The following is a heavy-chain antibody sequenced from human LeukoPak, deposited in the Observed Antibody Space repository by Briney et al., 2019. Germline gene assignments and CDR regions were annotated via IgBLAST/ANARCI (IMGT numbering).Heavy chain of an antibody. D-gene: IGHD6-19*01. Sequence: PGGSLRLSCAASGFTFSSYGMHWVRQAPGKGLEWVAFIRYDGSNKYYADSVKGRFTISRDNSKNTLYLQMNSLRAEDTAVYYCANLYSSGWIFDYWGQGTLVTVSS. V-gene: IGHV3-30*02. CDR2: IRYDGSNK. CDR3: ANLYSSGWIFDY. CDR1: GFTFSSYG. J-gene: IGHJ4*02.